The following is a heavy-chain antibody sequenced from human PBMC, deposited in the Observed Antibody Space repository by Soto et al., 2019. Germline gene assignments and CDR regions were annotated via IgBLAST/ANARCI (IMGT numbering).Heavy chain of an antibody. CDR2: VNPKRGDA. CDR3: ARDPGLPGRYWYFDL. V-gene: IGHV1-2*04. Sequence: QVVLVQSGAEVKKPGDSVKVSCKSSGYKFTDYYIHWVRQAPGQGPEWMGWVNPKRGDAVYAQKFQGWVTMTRDTATTTAYLEVNRLKPGDTAVYFCARDPGLPGRYWYFDLWGRGTLVTVSS. D-gene: IGHD3-9*01. J-gene: IGHJ2*01. CDR1: GYKFTDYY.